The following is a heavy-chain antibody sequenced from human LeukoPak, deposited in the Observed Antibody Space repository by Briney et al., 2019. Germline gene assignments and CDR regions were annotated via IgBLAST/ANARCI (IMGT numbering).Heavy chain of an antibody. D-gene: IGHD3-3*01. V-gene: IGHV3-66*01. Sequence: GGSLRLSCAASGFTVSSNYMSWVRQAPGKGLEWVSVIYSGGSTYYADSVKGRFTISRDNSKNTLYLQMNSLRAEDTAVYYCAREVGDYDFWSGYYYYYGMDVWGQGTTVTVSS. CDR3: AREVGDYDFWSGYYYYYGMDV. CDR1: GFTVSSNY. CDR2: IYSGGST. J-gene: IGHJ6*02.